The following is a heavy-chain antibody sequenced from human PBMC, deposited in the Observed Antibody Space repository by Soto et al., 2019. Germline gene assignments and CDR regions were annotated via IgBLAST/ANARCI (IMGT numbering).Heavy chain of an antibody. CDR1: GFPLTSNG. D-gene: IGHD3-9*01. CDR3: APDLAGSLTGPDAVDI. V-gene: IGHV1-3*01. Sequence: GASVAVSCQASGFPLTSNGLHWVRQAPGQRLEWMGWINAGNGNTKYSQKFQERVTITRDMSTSTAYMELSSLRSEDTAVYYGAPDLAGSLTGPDAVDIWGQGTMVTVSS. J-gene: IGHJ3*02. CDR2: INAGNGNT.